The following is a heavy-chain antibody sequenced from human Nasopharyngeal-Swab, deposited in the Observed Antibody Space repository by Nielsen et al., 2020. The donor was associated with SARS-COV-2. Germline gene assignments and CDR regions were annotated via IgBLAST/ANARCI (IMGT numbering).Heavy chain of an antibody. Sequence: GSLRLSCTVSGGSVSSGSYYWSWIRQPPGKRLEWIGYIYYSGSTNYNPSPKSRVTISVDTSKNQFSLKLSSVTAADTAVYYCARGSSGWYGKFDYWGQGTLVTVSS. D-gene: IGHD6-19*01. CDR3: ARGSSGWYGKFDY. V-gene: IGHV4-61*01. CDR2: IYYSGST. J-gene: IGHJ4*02. CDR1: GGSVSSGSYY.